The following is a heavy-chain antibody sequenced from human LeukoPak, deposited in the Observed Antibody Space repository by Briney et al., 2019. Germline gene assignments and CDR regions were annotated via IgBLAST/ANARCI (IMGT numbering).Heavy chain of an antibody. Sequence: PSETLSLTCAVYGGSFSGYYWSWIRQPPGKGLEWIGEINHSGSTNYNPSLKSRVTISVDTSKNQFSLKLSSVTAADTAVYYCARRGGRYFDWLLRLCFDPWGQGTLVTVSS. CDR2: INHSGST. D-gene: IGHD3-9*01. CDR1: GGSFSGYY. CDR3: ARRGGRYFDWLLRLCFDP. J-gene: IGHJ5*02. V-gene: IGHV4-34*01.